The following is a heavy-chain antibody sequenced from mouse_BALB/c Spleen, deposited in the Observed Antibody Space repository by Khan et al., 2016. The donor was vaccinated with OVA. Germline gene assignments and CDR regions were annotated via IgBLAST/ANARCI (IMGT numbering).Heavy chain of an antibody. D-gene: IGHD1-1*01. J-gene: IGHJ2*01. V-gene: IGHV1-7*01. CDR2: INPSTGYT. Sequence: VQLQQSGAELAKPGPSVKMSCKASGYTFINYWILWVKQRPGQGLEWIGYINPSTGYTEYNQNFKDKATLTADKYSSTAYMQLSSLTSEDSAVYYCARRGLRWDFDYWGQGTTLTVSS. CDR1: GYTFINYW. CDR3: ARRGLRWDFDY.